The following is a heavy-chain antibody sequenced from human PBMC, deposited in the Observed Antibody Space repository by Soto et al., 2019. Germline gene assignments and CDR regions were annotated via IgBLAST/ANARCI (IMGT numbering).Heavy chain of an antibody. CDR1: GGSISTYY. Sequence: QVQLQESGPGLVKPSETLSLTCTVSGGSISTYYWSWNRQPPGKGLEWIGYISYSGSTNYNASLKSRLTISVDTSKNQFSLKLSSVTAADTAVYYCARDAMTTVIPYYYYYGMDVWGQGTTVTVSS. D-gene: IGHD4-17*01. CDR2: ISYSGST. V-gene: IGHV4-59*01. CDR3: ARDAMTTVIPYYYYYGMDV. J-gene: IGHJ6*02.